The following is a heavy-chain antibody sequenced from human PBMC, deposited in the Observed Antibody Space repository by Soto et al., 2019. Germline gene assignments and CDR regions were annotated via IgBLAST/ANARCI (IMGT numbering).Heavy chain of an antibody. D-gene: IGHD3-3*01. CDR2: ILPMFGAV. CDR1: GGTSSNFV. CDR3: ARPKRSGYDRGDSYYHTMDV. Sequence: QVQLAQSGTEVKKSGSSVTVSCRASGGTSSNFVITWVRQVPGQGLEWLGGILPMFGAVKYAQKFQDRLIITADRSTQTAAMELGSLRSEDTAVYYCARPKRSGYDRGDSYYHTMDVWGHGTTVTVS. V-gene: IGHV1-69*06. J-gene: IGHJ6*02.